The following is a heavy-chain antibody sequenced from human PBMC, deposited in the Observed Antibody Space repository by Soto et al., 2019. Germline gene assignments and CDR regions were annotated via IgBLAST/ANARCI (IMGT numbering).Heavy chain of an antibody. J-gene: IGHJ4*02. Sequence: SETLSLTCSVSGGSISSYYWSWIRQPPGKGLEWIGYIYYSGSTNYNPSLKSRVTISVDTSKNQFSLKLSSVTAADTAVYYCARAGYDILTGYYYFDYWGQGTLVTVSS. CDR1: GGSISSYY. CDR2: IYYSGST. V-gene: IGHV4-59*01. CDR3: ARAGYDILTGYYYFDY. D-gene: IGHD3-9*01.